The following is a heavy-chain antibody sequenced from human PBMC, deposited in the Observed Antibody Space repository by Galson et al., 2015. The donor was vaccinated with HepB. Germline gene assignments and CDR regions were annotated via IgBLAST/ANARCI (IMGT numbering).Heavy chain of an antibody. CDR2: ISSDSVNI. CDR3: ARPWTTVAWGPTGDWHFDL. CDR1: GFTFSSYA. J-gene: IGHJ2*01. Sequence: SLRLSCAASGFTFSSYAMTWVRQAPGKGLECVSGISSDSVNIYHADSVKGRFITSRDNSRNTVYLEMSSLRAEDTAVYYCARPWTTVAWGPTGDWHFDLWGRGTLVTVSS. D-gene: IGHD4-17*01. V-gene: IGHV3-23*01.